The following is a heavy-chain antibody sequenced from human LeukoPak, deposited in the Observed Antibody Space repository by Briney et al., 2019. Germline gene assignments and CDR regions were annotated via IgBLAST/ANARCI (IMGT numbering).Heavy chain of an antibody. J-gene: IGHJ4*02. CDR1: GGSFSGYY. Sequence: SETLSLTCAVYGGSFSGYYWSWIRQPPGKGLEWIGEINHSGSTNYNPSLKSRVTISVDTAKNQFSLKLSSVTAADTAVYYCARLIEGAAAPYIRDYWGQGTLVTVSS. D-gene: IGHD2-2*01. CDR2: INHSGST. V-gene: IGHV4-34*01. CDR3: ARLIEGAAAPYIRDY.